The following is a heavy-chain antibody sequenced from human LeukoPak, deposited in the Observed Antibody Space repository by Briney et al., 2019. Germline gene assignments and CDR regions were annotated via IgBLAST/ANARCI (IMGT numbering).Heavy chain of an antibody. V-gene: IGHV1-24*01. D-gene: IGHD3-9*01. CDR1: GYTLTELS. Sequence: ASVKVSCKVSGYTLTELSMHWVRQAPGKGLEWMGGFDPDDGETIYAQKFQGRVTMTEDTSTDTAYMELSSLRSEDTAVYYCATASNKVLRYFDWLLQFDPWGQGTLVTVSS. CDR2: FDPDDGET. CDR3: ATASNKVLRYFDWLLQFDP. J-gene: IGHJ5*02.